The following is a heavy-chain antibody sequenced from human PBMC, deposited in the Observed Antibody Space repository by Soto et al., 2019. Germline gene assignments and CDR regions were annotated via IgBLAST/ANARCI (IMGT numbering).Heavy chain of an antibody. CDR2: IWYDGSNK. J-gene: IGHJ4*02. V-gene: IGHV3-33*01. Sequence: PGGSLRLSCAASGFTFSSYGMHWVRQAPGKGLEWVAVIWYDGSNKYYADSVKGRFTIPRDNAKNTLYLQMNSLRAEDTAVYYCARDNYDSSGYYSKHPHFDYWGQGTLVTVSS. CDR3: ARDNYDSSGYYSKHPHFDY. CDR1: GFTFSSYG. D-gene: IGHD3-22*01.